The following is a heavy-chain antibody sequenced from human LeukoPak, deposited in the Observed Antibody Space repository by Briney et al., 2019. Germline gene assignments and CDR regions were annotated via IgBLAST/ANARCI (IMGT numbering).Heavy chain of an antibody. D-gene: IGHD6-19*01. CDR1: GFAFSSYA. CDR2: ISGSGTNS. V-gene: IGHV3-23*01. Sequence: GGSLRLSCEASGFAFSSYAMSWVRQAPGRGLEWVSGISGSGTNSHYADSVKGRFTISRDNSKNTLFLHMNSLRAEDTAVYYCAKSGSVWYFFDYWGQGTLVTVSS. CDR3: AKSGSVWYFFDY. J-gene: IGHJ4*02.